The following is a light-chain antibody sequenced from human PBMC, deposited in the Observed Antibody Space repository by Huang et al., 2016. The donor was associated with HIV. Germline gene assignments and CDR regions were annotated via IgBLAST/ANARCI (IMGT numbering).Light chain of an antibody. J-gene: IGKJ2*01. V-gene: IGKV3-11*01. CDR2: DAS. CDR3: HQRSNWPQT. Sequence: EIVLTQSPATLSLSLGERATLSCRASQSVDRYLAWYQHKPGQAPRLLIHDASNRATGIPARFSGSGSETDFTLTISSLEPEDFAVYYCHQRSNWPQTFGQGTKVEIK. CDR1: QSVDRY.